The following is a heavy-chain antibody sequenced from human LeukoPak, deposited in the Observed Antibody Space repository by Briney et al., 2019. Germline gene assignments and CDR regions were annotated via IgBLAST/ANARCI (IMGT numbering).Heavy chain of an antibody. CDR1: GFSFSNYG. J-gene: IGHJ6*04. V-gene: IGHV3-48*04. CDR3: AELGITMIGGV. Sequence: GGSLRLSCAASGFSFSNYGMHWVRQAPGKGLEWVSYISSSGSTIYYADSVKGRFTISRDNAKNSLYLQMNSLRAEDTAVYYCAELGITMIGGVWGKGTTVTISS. D-gene: IGHD3-10*02. CDR2: ISSSGSTI.